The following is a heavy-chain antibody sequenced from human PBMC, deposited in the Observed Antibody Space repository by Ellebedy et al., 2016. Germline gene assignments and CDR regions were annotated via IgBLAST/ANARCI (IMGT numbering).Heavy chain of an antibody. J-gene: IGHJ4*02. V-gene: IGHV3-23*01. Sequence: GGSLRLXXAASGFTFSSYAMSWVRQVPGKGLEWVSSISDSGSGTYYADSVKGRFTFSRDNSNNRLYLQMNSLRAEDTALYYCAKVDNNWNYDYWGQGTLVTVSS. CDR1: GFTFSSYA. CDR3: AKVDNNWNYDY. D-gene: IGHD1-7*01. CDR2: ISDSGSGT.